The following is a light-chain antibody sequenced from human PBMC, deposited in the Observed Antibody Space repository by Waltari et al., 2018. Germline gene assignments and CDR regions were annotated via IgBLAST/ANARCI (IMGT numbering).Light chain of an antibody. CDR3: SSYTSSATLV. CDR1: SSDVGGSYS. J-gene: IGLJ1*01. Sequence: QSALTQPASVSGSPGQSITVSSTGTSSDVGGSYSVSWYQQHPGKAPKFMIYDVTNRPPGVSNRFSGSKSGNTASLTISGLQAEDEADYYCSSYTSSATLVFGTGTKVTVL. CDR2: DVT. V-gene: IGLV2-14*01.